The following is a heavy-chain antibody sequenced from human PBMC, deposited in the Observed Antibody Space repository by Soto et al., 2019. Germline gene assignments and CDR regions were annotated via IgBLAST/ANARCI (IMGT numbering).Heavy chain of an antibody. CDR3: ARHLRAAPPPNYYYYYYRLDV. CDR2: IYPGDSDT. D-gene: IGHD2-8*01. J-gene: IGHJ6*02. V-gene: IGHV5-51*01. CDR1: GYTFTSYW. Sequence: GESLKISCKGSGYTFTSYWIGWVRQMPGKGLEWMGIIYPGDSDTRYSPSFQGQVTFSVDKSISTAYLQWGSLKASDTALYYCARHLRAAPPPNYYYYYYRLDVWGQRNTGTVS.